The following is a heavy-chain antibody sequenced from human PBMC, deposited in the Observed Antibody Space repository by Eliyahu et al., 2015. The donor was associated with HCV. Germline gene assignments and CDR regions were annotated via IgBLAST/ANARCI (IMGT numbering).Heavy chain of an antibody. J-gene: IGHJ4*02. Sequence: EVQLVESGGGLVKPGGSLRLSCAASGFTFXXYSMNWVRQAPGKGLEWVSSISSXSSYIYYADSVKGRFTISRDNAKNSLYLQMNSLRAEDTAVYYCARLGGDWLLRKGFDYWGQGTLVTVSS. V-gene: IGHV3-21*01. CDR3: ARLGGDWLLRKGFDY. CDR1: GFTFXXYS. CDR2: ISSXSSYI. D-gene: IGHD3/OR15-3a*01.